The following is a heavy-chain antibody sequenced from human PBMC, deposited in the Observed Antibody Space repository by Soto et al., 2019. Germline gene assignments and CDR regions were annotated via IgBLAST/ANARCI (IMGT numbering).Heavy chain of an antibody. CDR2: IYYSGST. J-gene: IGHJ4*02. CDR1: GGSISNYY. D-gene: IGHD4-17*01. V-gene: IGHV4-59*08. CDR3: ASHGYLHGDYDMSYWLY. Sequence: SETLSLTCTVSGGSISNYYWSWIRQPPGMGLEWIGYIYYSGSTNYNPSLNSRVTISVDTSKNQLSLKLSSVTAADTSVYYCASHGYLHGDYDMSYWLYWGQGTLVTVSS.